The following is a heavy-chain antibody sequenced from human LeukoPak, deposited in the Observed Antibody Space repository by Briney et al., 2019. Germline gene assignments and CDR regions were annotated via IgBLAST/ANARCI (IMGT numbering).Heavy chain of an antibody. Sequence: SVKVSCKASGGTFSSYAISWVRQAPGQGLEWMGGIIPIFGTANYAQKFQGRVTITADESTSTAYMELSSLRSDDTAVYYCARGIVVVPAAILDYWGQGSLVTVSS. J-gene: IGHJ4*02. CDR1: GGTFSSYA. D-gene: IGHD2-2*01. CDR3: ARGIVVVPAAILDY. V-gene: IGHV1-69*13. CDR2: IIPIFGTA.